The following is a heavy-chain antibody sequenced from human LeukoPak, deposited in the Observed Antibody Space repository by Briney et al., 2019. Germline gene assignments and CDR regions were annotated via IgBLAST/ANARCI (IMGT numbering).Heavy chain of an antibody. D-gene: IGHD1-26*01. Sequence: PSETLSLTCIVSGGSISSYYWSWIRQPPGKGLEWIGYIYYTGSTNYNPSLKSRDTISVDTSKNQLSLKLRSVTAADAAVYYCARQDSGTYLNPLDIWGQGTVVTVSS. CDR1: GGSISSYY. V-gene: IGHV4-59*08. CDR3: ARQDSGTYLNPLDI. J-gene: IGHJ3*02. CDR2: IYYTGST.